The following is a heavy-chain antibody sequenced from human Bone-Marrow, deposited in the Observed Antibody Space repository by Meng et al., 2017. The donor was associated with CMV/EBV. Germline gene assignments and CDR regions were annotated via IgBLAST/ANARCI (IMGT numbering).Heavy chain of an antibody. D-gene: IGHD4-11*01. CDR3: AKGTTTVTTGHYYYYGMDV. Sequence: GGSLRLSCAASGFTFSDYYMSWIRQAPGKGLEWVSYISSSGSTIYYADSVKGRFTISRDNSKNTLYLQMNSLRAEDTAVYYCAKGTTTVTTGHYYYYGMDVWGQGTTVTVSS. J-gene: IGHJ6*02. CDR1: GFTFSDYY. CDR2: ISSSGSTI. V-gene: IGHV3-11*01.